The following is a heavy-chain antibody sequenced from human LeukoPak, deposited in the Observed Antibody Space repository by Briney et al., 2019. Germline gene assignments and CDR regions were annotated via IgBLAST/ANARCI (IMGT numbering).Heavy chain of an antibody. CDR3: ARIVSSDCSTSSCYPDY. Sequence: SETLSLTCTVSGGSISCDYWTWIRQPPGKGLEWIGYIYYSGSTNYNPSPKSRVTISVDTSKNQFSLKLRSVTAADTAVYYCARIVSSDCSTSSCYPDYWGQGTLVTVSS. CDR2: IYYSGST. D-gene: IGHD2-2*01. J-gene: IGHJ4*02. CDR1: GGSISCDY. V-gene: IGHV4-59*01.